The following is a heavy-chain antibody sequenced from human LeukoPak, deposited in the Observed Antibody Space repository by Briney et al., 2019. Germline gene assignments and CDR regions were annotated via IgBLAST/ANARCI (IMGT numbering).Heavy chain of an antibody. Sequence: GRSLRLSCAASGFTFSSYGLHWVRQAPGKGLEWVAVISYDGGKEYYTDSVKGRFTISRDNSKNTLYLQMNSLRAEDTAVYYCASSVAAAGTFDYWGQGTLVTVSS. CDR2: ISYDGGKE. CDR1: GFTFSSYG. J-gene: IGHJ4*02. D-gene: IGHD6-13*01. V-gene: IGHV3-30*03. CDR3: ASSVAAAGTFDY.